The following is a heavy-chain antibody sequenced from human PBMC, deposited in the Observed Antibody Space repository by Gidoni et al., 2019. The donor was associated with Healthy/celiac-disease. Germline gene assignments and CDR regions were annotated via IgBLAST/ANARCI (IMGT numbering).Heavy chain of an antibody. V-gene: IGHV1-18*01. CDR3: ARDCSGGSCYWGGVY. D-gene: IGHD2-15*01. CDR1: GYTFTSYG. CDR2: IRAYNGNT. J-gene: IGHJ4*02. Sequence: QVQLVQSGAEVQKPGSSVKVSCKASGYTFTSYGISWVRQSPGQGLEWMGWIRAYNGNTNYAQRVQGRVTMTTDTYTSTAYMELRSLRSDDPAVYYGARDCSGGSCYWGGVYWGQGTLVTVSS.